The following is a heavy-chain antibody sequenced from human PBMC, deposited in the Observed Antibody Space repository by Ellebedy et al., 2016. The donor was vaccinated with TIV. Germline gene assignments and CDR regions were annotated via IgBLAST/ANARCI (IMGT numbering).Heavy chain of an antibody. V-gene: IGHV3-23*01. J-gene: IGHJ3*02. CDR2: IGSHAYST. CDR1: GFNFGGHA. D-gene: IGHD2-8*02. CDR3: AKDLRYSAGWGGALDI. Sequence: PGGSLRLSCAASGFNFGGHAMKWVRQAPGKGLEWVSSIGSHAYSTHYADSVKGRFTISRDNSRNQLYLQMNSVRGEDTAVYFCAKDLRYSAGWGGALDIWGHGAMVTVSS.